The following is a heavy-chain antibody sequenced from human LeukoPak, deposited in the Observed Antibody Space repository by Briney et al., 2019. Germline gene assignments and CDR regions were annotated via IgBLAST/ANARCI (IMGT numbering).Heavy chain of an antibody. CDR1: GFTFSSYA. CDR2: ISGSGGST. D-gene: IGHD3-10*01. CDR3: AEVGYYGSGSYRYYGMDV. Sequence: GGSLRLSCAASGFTFSSYAMSWVRQAPGKGLEWVSAISGSGGSTYYADSVKGRFTISRDNSKNTLYLQMNSLRAEDTAVYYCAEVGYYGSGSYRYYGMDVWGQGTTVTVSS. J-gene: IGHJ6*02. V-gene: IGHV3-23*01.